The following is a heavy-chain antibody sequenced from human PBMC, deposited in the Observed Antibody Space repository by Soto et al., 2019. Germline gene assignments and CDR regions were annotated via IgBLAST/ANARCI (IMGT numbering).Heavy chain of an antibody. Sequence: QVQLVESGGGVVQPGRSLRLSCAASGFTFSRSAMQWVRQAPGKGLEWVTSISYDGSNTYYADCVKGRMTISRDNSKNTLYLQRNSLKPEDTASYYCARGGARGGNYEGAEDYADAIVVWGQGTTVIVSS. V-gene: IGHV3-30-3*01. J-gene: IGHJ6*02. CDR3: ARGGARGGNYEGAEDYADAIVV. CDR1: GFTFSRSA. D-gene: IGHD1-26*01. CDR2: ISYDGSNT.